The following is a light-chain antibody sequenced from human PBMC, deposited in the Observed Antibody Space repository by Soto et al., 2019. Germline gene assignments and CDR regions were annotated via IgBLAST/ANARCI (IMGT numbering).Light chain of an antibody. V-gene: IGKV3-20*01. Sequence: EIVWTQSPGTLSLSPGERANLSCRASQSVSSSYLAWYQQKPGQAPRLLIYGASSRATGIPDRFSGSGSGTDFTLTISRLEPEDFAVYYCQQYGSAPLTFGGGTKVDIK. CDR3: QQYGSAPLT. CDR2: GAS. CDR1: QSVSSSY. J-gene: IGKJ4*01.